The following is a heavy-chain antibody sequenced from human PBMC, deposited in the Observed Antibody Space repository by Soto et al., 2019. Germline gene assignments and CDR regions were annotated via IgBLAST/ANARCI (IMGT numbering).Heavy chain of an antibody. Sequence: QVKLRESGPGLVKPSQTLSLTCTVSGGSISSGGYYWSWIRQHPGKGLEWIGYIYYSGNTYYNPSLKSRVTXSXXXSXXQFSLKLSSVTAADTAVYYCAREGMNYNDSSGYWVRNGTDVWGQGTTVTVSS. CDR1: GGSISSGGYY. D-gene: IGHD3-22*01. CDR2: IYYSGNT. J-gene: IGHJ6*02. CDR3: AREGMNYNDSSGYWVRNGTDV. V-gene: IGHV4-31*03.